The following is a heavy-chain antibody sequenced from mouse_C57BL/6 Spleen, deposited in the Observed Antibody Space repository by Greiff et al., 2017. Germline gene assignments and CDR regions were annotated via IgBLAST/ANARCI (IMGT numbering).Heavy chain of an antibody. Sequence: VQLQQSGAELARPGASVKLSCKASGYTFTSYGISWVKQRTGQGLEWIGEIYPRSGNTYYNEKFKGKATLTADKSSSTAYMELRSLTSEDSAVYFCARWNYGSSYDAMDYWGQGTSVTVSS. J-gene: IGHJ4*01. V-gene: IGHV1-81*01. CDR3: ARWNYGSSYDAMDY. CDR1: GYTFTSYG. D-gene: IGHD1-1*01. CDR2: IYPRSGNT.